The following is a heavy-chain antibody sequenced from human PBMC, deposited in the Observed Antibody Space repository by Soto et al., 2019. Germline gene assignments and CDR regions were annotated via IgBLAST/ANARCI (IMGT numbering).Heavy chain of an antibody. CDR1: GFTFSSYA. CDR3: ARARYCAASSCYTLDLDY. D-gene: IGHD2-8*02. J-gene: IGHJ4*02. V-gene: IGHV3-23*01. CDR2: ISGSGGST. Sequence: PGGSLRLSCAASGFTFSSYAMSWVRQAPGKGLEWVSAISGSGGSTYYADSVKGRFTISRDNSKNTLYLQMNNLRAEDTAVYYCARARYCAASSCYTLDLDYWGQGTPVTVSS.